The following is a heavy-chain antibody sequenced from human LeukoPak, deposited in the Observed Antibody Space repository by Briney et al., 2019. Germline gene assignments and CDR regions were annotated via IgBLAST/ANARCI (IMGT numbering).Heavy chain of an antibody. CDR2: ITGGSNHI. J-gene: IGHJ4*02. CDR1: GFTFSNFI. D-gene: IGHD6-13*01. Sequence: PGGSLRLSCAASGFTFSNFIMNWVRQAPGKGLEWVAFITGGSNHIYYADSVQGRFTISRDNAKNSLYLQMNSLRAEDTAVYYCATDLSSSSLSAFDYWGQGTLVTVSS. V-gene: IGHV3-21*01. CDR3: ATDLSSSSLSAFDY.